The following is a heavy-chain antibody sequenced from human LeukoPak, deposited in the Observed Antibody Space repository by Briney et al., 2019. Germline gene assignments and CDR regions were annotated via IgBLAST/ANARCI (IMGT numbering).Heavy chain of an antibody. D-gene: IGHD2-2*01. CDR3: ALWANIVVVPAAYYYYGMDV. V-gene: IGHV3-48*01. CDR2: ISSSSSTI. CDR1: GFTFSSYS. J-gene: IGHJ6*02. Sequence: GGSLRLSCAASGFTFSSYSINWVRQAPGKGLEWVSYISSSSSTIYYADSVKGRFTISRDNAKNSLYLQMNSLRAEDTAAYYCALWANIVVVPAAYYYYGMDVWGQGTTVTVSS.